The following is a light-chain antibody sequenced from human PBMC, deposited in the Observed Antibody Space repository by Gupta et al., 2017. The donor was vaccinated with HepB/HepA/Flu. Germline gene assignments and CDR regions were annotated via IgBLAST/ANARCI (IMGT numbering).Light chain of an antibody. CDR1: QDIRNY. V-gene: IGKV1-39*01. J-gene: IGKJ1*01. CDR2: ATS. CDR3: QHSYNIPWT. Sequence: DIQMIQSPSSLSASVGDRVTITCRASQDIRNYLNWYQQKPGKAPKLLIYATSILQSGVPSRFIGSGSGTECTPTINRLQPEDFATYSCQHSYNIPWTFGQGTKVDIK.